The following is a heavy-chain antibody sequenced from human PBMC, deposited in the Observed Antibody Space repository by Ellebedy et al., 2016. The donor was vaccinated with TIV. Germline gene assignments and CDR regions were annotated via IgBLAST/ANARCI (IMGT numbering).Heavy chain of an antibody. Sequence: GESLKISCAASGFTFSSYGMHWVRQAPGKGLEWVAVISYDGSNKYYADSVKGRFTISRDNSKNTLYLQMNSLRAEDTAVYYCAKTDSGSLSDWGQGTLVTVSS. D-gene: IGHD1-26*01. V-gene: IGHV3-30*18. CDR3: AKTDSGSLSD. CDR2: ISYDGSNK. CDR1: GFTFSSYG. J-gene: IGHJ4*02.